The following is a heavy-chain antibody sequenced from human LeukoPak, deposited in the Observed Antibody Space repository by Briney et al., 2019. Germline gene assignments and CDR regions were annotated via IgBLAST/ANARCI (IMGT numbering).Heavy chain of an antibody. CDR1: GFTFSSYW. Sequence: PGGSLRLSCAASGFTFSSYWMSWVRQAPGKGLEWVAVISYDRTNKYYADSVKGRFTISRDNSKYTLYLQMNSLRAEDTAVYYCATGYDTSGYPNWFDPWGQGTLVTVSS. CDR2: ISYDRTNK. V-gene: IGHV3-30-3*01. J-gene: IGHJ5*02. CDR3: ATGYDTSGYPNWFDP. D-gene: IGHD3-22*01.